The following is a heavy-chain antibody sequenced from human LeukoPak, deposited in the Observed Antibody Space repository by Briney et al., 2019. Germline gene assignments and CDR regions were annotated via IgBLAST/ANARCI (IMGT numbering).Heavy chain of an antibody. V-gene: IGHV3-23*01. J-gene: IGHJ4*02. Sequence: GGPLRLSCAASGFTLSSYAMSWVRQAPGKALEWVSAISGSGGSTYYADSVKGRFTISRDNSKNTLYLQMNSLRAEDTAVYYCAKDHCEVSGCYPPSTFDYWGQGTLVTVSS. CDR3: AKDHCEVSGCYPPSTFDY. CDR1: GFTLSSYA. CDR2: ISGSGGST. D-gene: IGHD2-15*01.